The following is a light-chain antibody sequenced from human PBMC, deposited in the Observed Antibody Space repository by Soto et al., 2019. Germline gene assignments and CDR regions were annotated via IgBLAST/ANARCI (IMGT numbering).Light chain of an antibody. CDR2: GAS. Sequence: EIWMTQSPATLSVSPGERATLSCGASQSVNIYLAWYQQKPGQAPRLLIFGASYRATGIPARFSGSGSGTEFNLTISSLKPADFAVYFCQQYDDWLRLTFGGGTKVDI. CDR3: QQYDDWLRLT. V-gene: IGKV3D-15*01. J-gene: IGKJ4*01. CDR1: QSVNIY.